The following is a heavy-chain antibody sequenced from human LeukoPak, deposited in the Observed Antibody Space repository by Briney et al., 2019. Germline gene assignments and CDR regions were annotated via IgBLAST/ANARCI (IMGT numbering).Heavy chain of an antibody. D-gene: IGHD4-17*01. CDR3: ARDIATVTTDPNWFDP. Sequence: GASVKVSRKASGYTFTSYDINWVRQATGQGLEWMGWMNPNSGNTGYAQKFQGRVTITRNTSISTAYMELSSLRSEDTAVYYCARDIATVTTDPNWFDPWGQGTLVTVSS. CDR1: GYTFTSYD. J-gene: IGHJ5*02. V-gene: IGHV1-8*03. CDR2: MNPNSGNT.